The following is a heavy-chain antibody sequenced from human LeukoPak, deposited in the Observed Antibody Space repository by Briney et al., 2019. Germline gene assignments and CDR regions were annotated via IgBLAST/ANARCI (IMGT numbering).Heavy chain of an antibody. D-gene: IGHD3-22*01. CDR3: ARGSGYFLDFDY. V-gene: IGHV3-23*01. J-gene: IGHJ4*02. Sequence: GGSLRLSCAASGFTFSSYAMSWVRQAPGKGLEWVSAISGSGGSTYCADSVKGRFTISRDSSKNTLYLQMNSLRAEDTAVYYCARGSGYFLDFDYWGQGTLVTVSS. CDR2: ISGSGGST. CDR1: GFTFSSYA.